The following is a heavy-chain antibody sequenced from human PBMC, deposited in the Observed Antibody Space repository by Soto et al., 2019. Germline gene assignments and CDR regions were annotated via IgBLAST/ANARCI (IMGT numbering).Heavy chain of an antibody. D-gene: IGHD4-4*01. J-gene: IGHJ4*02. Sequence: EVQLVESGGGLVKPGGSLRLSCAASGFTFSSYSMNWVRQAPGKGLEWVSSISSSSSYIYYADSVKGRFTITRDNAKNSLYLQLNSLRAEDTAVYYCARDSDYTSGYWGQGTLVTVSS. CDR1: GFTFSSYS. CDR3: ARDSDYTSGY. V-gene: IGHV3-21*01. CDR2: ISSSSSYI.